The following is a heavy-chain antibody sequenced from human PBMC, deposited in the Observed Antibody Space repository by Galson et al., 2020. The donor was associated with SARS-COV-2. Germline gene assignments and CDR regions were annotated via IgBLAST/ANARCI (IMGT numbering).Heavy chain of an antibody. CDR2: IWYDGSNK. CDR1: GFTFSSYG. V-gene: IGHV3-33*01. J-gene: IGHJ4*02. CDR3: ARGDYDYVWGSYRQTLIDY. Sequence: GESLKISCAASGFTFSSYGMHWVRQAPGKGLEWVAVIWYDGSNKYYADSVKGRFTISRDNSKNTLYLQMNSLRAEDTAVYYCARGDYDYVWGSYRQTLIDYWGQGTLVTVSS. D-gene: IGHD3-16*02.